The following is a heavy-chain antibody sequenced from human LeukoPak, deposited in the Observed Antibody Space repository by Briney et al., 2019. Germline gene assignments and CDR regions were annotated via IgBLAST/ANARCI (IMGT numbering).Heavy chain of an antibody. CDR1: GGSFSGYY. Sequence: SETLSLTCAVYGGSFSGYYWSWIRQPPGKGLEWIGEINHSGSTNYNPSLKSRVTMSVDTSKNQFSLKLSSVTAADTAVYYCARGRPWFDPWGQGTLVTVSS. J-gene: IGHJ5*02. CDR3: ARGRPWFDP. CDR2: INHSGST. D-gene: IGHD6-6*01. V-gene: IGHV4-34*01.